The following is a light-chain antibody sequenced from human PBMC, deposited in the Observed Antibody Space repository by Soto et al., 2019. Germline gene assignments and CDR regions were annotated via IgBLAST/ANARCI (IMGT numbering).Light chain of an antibody. Sequence: QSVVTQEPSFSVSPGGTVTLTCGLTSGSVSTTYYPSWYQQTPGHAPRTLIYSTNIRSSGVPDRFSGSILGNKVALTITGAQADDESDYHCMLYMGGGLVVFGGGTKLTV. J-gene: IGLJ2*01. V-gene: IGLV8-61*01. CDR2: STN. CDR1: SGSVSTTYY. CDR3: MLYMGGGLVV.